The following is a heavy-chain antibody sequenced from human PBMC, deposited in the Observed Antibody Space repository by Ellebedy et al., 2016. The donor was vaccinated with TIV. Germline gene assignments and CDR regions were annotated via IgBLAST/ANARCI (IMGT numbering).Heavy chain of an antibody. J-gene: IGHJ4*02. CDR3: ARGSGSYYRFDE. V-gene: IGHV4-59*01. CDR1: GGSISGYY. CDR2: IYYSDIT. Sequence: SETLSLTXTVSGGSISGYYWAWIRQPPGKRLEWIGHIYYSDITNYNPSLKSRVTISIDTSKNQFSLKLTSVTAADTAVYYCARGSGSYYRFDEWGQGTLVTVSS. D-gene: IGHD3-10*01.